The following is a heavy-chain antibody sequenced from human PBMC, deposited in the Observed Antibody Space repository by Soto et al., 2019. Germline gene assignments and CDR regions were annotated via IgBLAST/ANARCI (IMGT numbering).Heavy chain of an antibody. J-gene: IGHJ4*02. V-gene: IGHV2-5*02. Sequence: QITLKESGPALVKPTQTLTLTCTFSGFSLTTNGVGVAWIRQPPGKALEWLALINWDDDRHYNPSLTSRLTITKDTSKNQVVLTMTIMDPVDTATYYCAHKEFRTSSPFDFGGPGILVTVSS. CDR2: INWDDDR. CDR3: AHKEFRTSSPFDF. CDR1: GFSLTTNGVG.